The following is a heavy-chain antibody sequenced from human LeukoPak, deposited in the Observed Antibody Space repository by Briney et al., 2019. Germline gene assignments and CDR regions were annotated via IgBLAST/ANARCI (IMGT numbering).Heavy chain of an antibody. V-gene: IGHV4-59*08. CDR2: IYYSGST. CDR1: GGSISSYY. J-gene: IGHJ4*02. Sequence: ETLSLTCTVSGGSISSYYWSWIRQSPGKGLEWIGYIYYSGSTNYNPSLKSRVTISLDTSKKQFSLNLTSVTAADTAVYYCARVTWGGRGIYFDYWGQGTLVTVST. D-gene: IGHD3-16*01. CDR3: ARVTWGGRGIYFDY.